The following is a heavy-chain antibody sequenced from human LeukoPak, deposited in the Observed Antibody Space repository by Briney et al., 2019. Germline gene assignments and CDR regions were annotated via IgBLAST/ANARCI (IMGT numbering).Heavy chain of an antibody. J-gene: IGHJ5*02. CDR1: VGSISSGGYY. Sequence: SETLSLTCTVSVGSISSGGYYWSWIRQHPGKGLEWIGYIYYSGSTYYNPSLKIRVTISVDTSKNKFSLKLSSVTAADTAVYYCARVPEFRYYYDSSGRFDPWGQGTLVTVSS. D-gene: IGHD3-22*01. CDR3: ARVPEFRYYYDSSGRFDP. CDR2: IYYSGST. V-gene: IGHV4-31*03.